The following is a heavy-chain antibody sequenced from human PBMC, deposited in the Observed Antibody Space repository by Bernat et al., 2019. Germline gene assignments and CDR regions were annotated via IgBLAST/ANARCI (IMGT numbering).Heavy chain of an antibody. CDR1: GGSISSSSYY. Sequence: QLQLQESGPGLVKPSETLSLTCTVSGGSISSSSYYWGWIRQPPGKGLELIGSIYYSGSTYYNPSLQSRVTISVDTSKNQFSLKLSSVTAADTAVYYCARLIYRRWLQLMSWFDPWGQGTLVTVSS. CDR3: ARLIYRRWLQLMSWFDP. V-gene: IGHV4-39*01. J-gene: IGHJ5*02. D-gene: IGHD5-24*01. CDR2: IYYSGST.